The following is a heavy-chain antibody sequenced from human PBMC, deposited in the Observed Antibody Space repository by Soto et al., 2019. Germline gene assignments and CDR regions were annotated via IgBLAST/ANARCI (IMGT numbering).Heavy chain of an antibody. J-gene: IGHJ6*02. CDR1: GGSISSGGYY. V-gene: IGHV4-31*03. Sequence: QVQLQESGPGLVKPSQTLSLTCTVSGGSISSGGYYWSWIRQHPGKGLEWIGYIYYSGSTYYNPSLKSRVTISVDTSKNQFSLKLSSVTAADTAVYYCARVLPPLYCSSTSCPPYYYYGMDVWGQGTTVTVSS. CDR2: IYYSGST. D-gene: IGHD2-2*01. CDR3: ARVLPPLYCSSTSCPPYYYYGMDV.